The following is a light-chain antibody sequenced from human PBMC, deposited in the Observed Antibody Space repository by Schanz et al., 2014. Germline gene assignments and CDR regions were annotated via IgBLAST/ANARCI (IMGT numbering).Light chain of an antibody. Sequence: QSVLTQPPSASGTPGQRVTISCSGARSNIGSNTVNWYQQFPGVAPRLLIYTNNQRPSGVPDRFSGSKSGTSASLAISGLXXXDEADYYCATWDDSLNCPVFGGGTKLTVL. V-gene: IGLV1-44*01. J-gene: IGLJ3*02. CDR2: TNN. CDR1: RSNIGSNT. CDR3: ATWDDSLNCPV.